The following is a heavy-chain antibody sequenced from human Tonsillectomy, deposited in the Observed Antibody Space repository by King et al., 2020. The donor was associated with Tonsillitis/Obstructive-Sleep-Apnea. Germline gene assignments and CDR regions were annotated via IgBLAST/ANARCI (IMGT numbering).Heavy chain of an antibody. CDR3: ARDRTRPLYYYYGMDV. D-gene: IGHD6-6*01. CDR2: IKQDGSEK. V-gene: IGHV3-7*03. Sequence: VQLVESGGGLVQPGGSLRLSCAASGFTFSSYWMSWVRQAPGKGLEWVANIKQDGSEKYYVDSVKGRFTISRDNDKNALYLQMNSLRAEDTDVYYCARDRTRPLYYYYGMDVWGQGPTVTVSS. J-gene: IGHJ6*02. CDR1: GFTFSSYW.